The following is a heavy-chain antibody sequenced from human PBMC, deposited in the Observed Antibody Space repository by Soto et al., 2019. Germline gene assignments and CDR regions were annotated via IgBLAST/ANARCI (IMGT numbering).Heavy chain of an antibody. CDR2: ISGSGDNT. Sequence: EVQLLESGGGLVQPGGSLRLSCAASGFTFSSYAMSWVRQAPGKGLEWVSSISGSGDNTYYPDSVKGRFTISRDNSKNTLYLQMNSLRAEDTAVYYCASDYDILTGDYGMDVWGQGTTVTVSS. D-gene: IGHD3-9*01. CDR1: GFTFSSYA. CDR3: ASDYDILTGDYGMDV. V-gene: IGHV3-23*01. J-gene: IGHJ6*02.